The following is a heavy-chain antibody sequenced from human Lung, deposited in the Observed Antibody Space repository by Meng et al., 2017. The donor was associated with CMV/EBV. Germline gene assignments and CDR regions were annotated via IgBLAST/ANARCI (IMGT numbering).Heavy chain of an antibody. CDR2: IYHSGST. CDR3: ARARFDY. CDR1: GYSISSGYY. V-gene: IGHV4-38-2*02. J-gene: IGHJ4*02. Sequence: SETLSLTCTVSGYSISSGYYWGWVRQPPGKGLEWIGSIYHSGSTYYNPSLKSRVTISVDTSKNQFSLKLSSVTAADTAVYYCARARFDYWGQGTQVTVSS.